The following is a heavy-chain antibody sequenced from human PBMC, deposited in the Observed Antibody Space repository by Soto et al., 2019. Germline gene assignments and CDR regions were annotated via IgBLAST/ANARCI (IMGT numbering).Heavy chain of an antibody. CDR1: GFTFSSYA. CDR2: ISYDGSNK. CDR3: ARVMVRGVIADRYYYGMDV. D-gene: IGHD3-10*01. V-gene: IGHV3-30-3*01. J-gene: IGHJ6*02. Sequence: GGSLRLSCAAAGFTFSSYAMHWVRQAPGKGLEWVAVISYDGSNKYYADSVKGRFTISRDNSKNTLYLQMNSLRAEDTAVYYCARVMVRGVIADRYYYGMDVWGQGTTVTVSS.